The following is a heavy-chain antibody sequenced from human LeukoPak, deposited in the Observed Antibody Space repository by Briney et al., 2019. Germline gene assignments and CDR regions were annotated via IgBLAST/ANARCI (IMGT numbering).Heavy chain of an antibody. CDR3: ARDDYGGNGLAFDI. CDR2: ISSSGSTI. D-gene: IGHD4-23*01. V-gene: IGHV3-11*01. CDR1: GFTFSDYY. J-gene: IGHJ3*02. Sequence: GGSLRRSCAASGFTFSDYYTSWIRQAPGKGLEWVSYISSSGSTIYYADSVKGRFTISRDNAKNSLYLQMNSLRAEDTAVYYCARDDYGGNGLAFDIWGQGTMVTVSS.